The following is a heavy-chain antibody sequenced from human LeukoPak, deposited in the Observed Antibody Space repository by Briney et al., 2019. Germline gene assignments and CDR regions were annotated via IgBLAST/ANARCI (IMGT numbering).Heavy chain of an antibody. CDR2: ITGSGGST. J-gene: IGHJ4*02. CDR1: GFTFSSYA. D-gene: IGHD5-24*01. Sequence: PGGSLRLSCAASGFTFSSYAMTWVRQAPGKGLEWVSAITGSGGSTYYADSVKGRFTISRDNSKNTPYLQMNSLRAEDTAVYYCAKDPEMATVIFDYWGQGALVTVSS. CDR3: AKDPEMATVIFDY. V-gene: IGHV3-23*01.